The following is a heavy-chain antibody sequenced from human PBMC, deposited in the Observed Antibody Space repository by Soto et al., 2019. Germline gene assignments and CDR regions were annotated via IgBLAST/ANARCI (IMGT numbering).Heavy chain of an antibody. D-gene: IGHD3-22*01. Sequence: PGGSLRLSCAASGFTFSSYAMSWVRQAPGKGLEWVSAISGSGGSTYYADSVKGRFTISRDNSKNTLYLQMNSLRAEDTAVYYCAKERSLLRGYYDSSGYYYETFWGQGTLVTVSS. CDR1: GFTFSSYA. CDR3: AKERSLLRGYYDSSGYYYETF. J-gene: IGHJ4*02. CDR2: ISGSGGST. V-gene: IGHV3-23*01.